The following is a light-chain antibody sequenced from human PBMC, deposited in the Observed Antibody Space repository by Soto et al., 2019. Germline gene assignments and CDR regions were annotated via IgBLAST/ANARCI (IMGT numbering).Light chain of an antibody. CDR3: HQYATSPFT. Sequence: IVLTQSPGTVSLSPGERATLSCRASETIGRAYFAWYQHRPGRTPRLVLYGASNRAAGIPDRFSGSGSGADFTLTISRVEPGDFAVYYCHQYATSPFTFGQGTKLEIK. CDR2: GAS. J-gene: IGKJ2*01. CDR1: ETIGRAY. V-gene: IGKV3-20*01.